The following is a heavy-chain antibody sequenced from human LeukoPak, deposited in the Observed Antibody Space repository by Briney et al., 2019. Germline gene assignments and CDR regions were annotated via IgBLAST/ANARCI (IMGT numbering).Heavy chain of an antibody. CDR2: ISSAGIYM. CDR3: SRDRQQLLDYFYHYAMDV. D-gene: IGHD6-13*01. CDR1: GFTFSSYT. J-gene: IGHJ6*02. Sequence: GGSLRLSCAASGFTFSSYTMNWVRQAPGKGLEWVSSISSAGIYMYYADSVKGRFTISRDNAKNSLYLEMDSLRAEDTALYYCSRDRQQLLDYFYHYAMDVWSQGTTVTVSS. V-gene: IGHV3-21*01.